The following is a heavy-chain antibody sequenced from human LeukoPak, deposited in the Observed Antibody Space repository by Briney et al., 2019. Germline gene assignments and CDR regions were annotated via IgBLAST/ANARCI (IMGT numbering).Heavy chain of an antibody. D-gene: IGHD6-19*01. CDR2: VSASGDKT. J-gene: IGHJ4*02. CDR3: ARSSSGWAVFDH. CDR1: GFTYSRYA. V-gene: IGHV3-23*01. Sequence: QAGGSLRLSCAASGFTYSRYAVSWVRQAPGKGLEWVSVVSASGDKTDYADSVKGRFSISRDNSKNTLYLQMNSVRAEDTAVYYCARSSSGWAVFDHWGQGTLVTVSS.